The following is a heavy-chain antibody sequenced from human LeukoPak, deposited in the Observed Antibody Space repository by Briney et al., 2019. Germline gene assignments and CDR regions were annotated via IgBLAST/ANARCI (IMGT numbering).Heavy chain of an antibody. CDR1: GGSISSSSYY. D-gene: IGHD1-7*01. CDR3: ARGVTGTYLH. J-gene: IGHJ4*02. CDR2: IYYSGST. V-gene: IGHV4-39*07. Sequence: SETLSLTCTVSGGSISSSSYYWGWIRQPPGTGLEWIGSIYYSGSTYYNPSLKSRVTISVDTSKDQFSLKLSSATAADTAVYYCARGVTGTYLHWGQGTLGTVSS.